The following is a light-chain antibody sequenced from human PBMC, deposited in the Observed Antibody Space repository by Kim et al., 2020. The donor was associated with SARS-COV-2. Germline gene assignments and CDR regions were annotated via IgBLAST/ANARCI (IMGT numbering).Light chain of an antibody. Sequence: GHSVTISCSGSSSNIGTNTINWYQQLPGTAPKLLIYTTKQRPSGVPDRFSGSKSGTSASLAISGLQSEDEGDYYCGAWDDTLKGYVFGTGTKVTVL. J-gene: IGLJ1*01. V-gene: IGLV1-44*01. CDR1: SSNIGTNT. CDR3: GAWDDTLKGYV. CDR2: TTK.